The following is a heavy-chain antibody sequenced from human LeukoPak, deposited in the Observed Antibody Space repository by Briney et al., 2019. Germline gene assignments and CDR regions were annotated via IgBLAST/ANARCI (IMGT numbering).Heavy chain of an antibody. D-gene: IGHD5-24*01. V-gene: IGHV3-23*01. Sequence: GGSLRLSCAASGFTFSSYAMSWVRQAPGKGLEWVSAISGSGGSTYYADSVKGRFTISRDNSKNTLYLQMNSLRAEDTAVYYCAKLERGDVYNLREEIFGYGGQGPRVSVSS. CDR3: AKLERGDVYNLREEIFGY. CDR1: GFTFSSYA. CDR2: ISGSGGST. J-gene: IGHJ4*02.